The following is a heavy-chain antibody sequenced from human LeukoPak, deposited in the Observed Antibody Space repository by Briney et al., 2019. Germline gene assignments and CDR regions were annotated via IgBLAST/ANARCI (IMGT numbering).Heavy chain of an antibody. D-gene: IGHD4-17*01. CDR3: ARGERLHAVTTLYYMDV. CDR1: GGSISSSSYY. V-gene: IGHV4-39*07. Sequence: NPSETLSLTCTVSGGSISSSSYYWGWIRQPPGKGLEWIGSIYYSGSTNYNPSLKSRVTISVDTSKNQFSLKLSSVTAADTAVYYCARGERLHAVTTLYYMDVWGKGTTVTISS. CDR2: IYYSGST. J-gene: IGHJ6*03.